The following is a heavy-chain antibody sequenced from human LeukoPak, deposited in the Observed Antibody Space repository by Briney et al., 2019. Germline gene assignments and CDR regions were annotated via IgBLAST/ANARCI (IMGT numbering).Heavy chain of an antibody. J-gene: IGHJ4*02. V-gene: IGHV3-66*01. CDR1: GFTVSSNY. Sequence: GGSLRLSCAASGFTVSSNYMSWVRQAPGKGLEWVSVIYSGGSTYYADSVKGRFTISRDNSKNTLYLQMNSLRAEDTAVYYCARRPYDSSGYYFVYWGQGTLVTVSS. CDR3: ARRPYDSSGYYFVY. CDR2: IYSGGST. D-gene: IGHD3-22*01.